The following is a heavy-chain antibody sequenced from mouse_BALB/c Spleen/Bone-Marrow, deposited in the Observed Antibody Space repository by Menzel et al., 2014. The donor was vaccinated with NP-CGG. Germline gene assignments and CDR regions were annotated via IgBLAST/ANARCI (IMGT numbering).Heavy chain of an antibody. CDR3: ARDKGHVFFDY. CDR1: GFTFTDYY. J-gene: IGHJ2*01. V-gene: IGHV7-3*02. CDR2: IRNKANGYTT. D-gene: IGHD3-3*01. Sequence: EVQVVESGGGLVQPGGSLRLSCATSGFTFTDYYMNWVRQPPGKALEWLGFIRNKANGYTTEYSASVKGRFTISRDNSQNILYLQMNTLRAEDSATYYCARDKGHVFFDYWCQGTTLTVSS.